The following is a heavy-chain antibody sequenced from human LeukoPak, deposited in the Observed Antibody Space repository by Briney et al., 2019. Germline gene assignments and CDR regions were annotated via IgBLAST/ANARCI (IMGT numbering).Heavy chain of an antibody. CDR3: ARTNYYGSSGYYGYYYYYYMDV. V-gene: IGHV1-8*01. D-gene: IGHD3-22*01. CDR2: MNPNSGNT. Sequence: ASVKVSCKASGYTFTSYDINWVRQATGQGLEWMGWMNPNSGNTGYAQKFQGRVTMTRNTSISTAYMELSSLRSEDTAVYYCARTNYYGSSGYYGYYYYYYMDVWGKGTTVTISS. J-gene: IGHJ6*03. CDR1: GYTFTSYD.